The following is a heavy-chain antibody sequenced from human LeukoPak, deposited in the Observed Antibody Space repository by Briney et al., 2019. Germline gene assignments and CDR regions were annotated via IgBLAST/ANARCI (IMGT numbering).Heavy chain of an antibody. CDR2: IYYIGST. J-gene: IGHJ4*02. CDR3: ARGELLIDY. Sequence: SETLSLTCTVSGGSISSDYWSWIRQPPRKGLEWIGDIYYIGSTHYNPSLKSRVTISVDTSKNQFSLKLSSVTAADTAVYYSARGELLIDYWGQGTLVSVSS. D-gene: IGHD3-10*01. CDR1: GGSISSDY. V-gene: IGHV4-59*01.